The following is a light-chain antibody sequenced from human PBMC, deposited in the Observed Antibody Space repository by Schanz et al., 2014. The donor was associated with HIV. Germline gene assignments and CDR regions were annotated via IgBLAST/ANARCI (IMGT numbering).Light chain of an antibody. V-gene: IGLV1-40*01. CDR1: SSNIGAGYD. J-gene: IGLJ2*01. Sequence: QSVLTQPPSVSGAPGQRVTISCTGSSSNIGAGYDVHWYQHLPGTAPKLLIYGNTNRPSGVPNRFSGSKSGNTASLTVSGLQADDEADYYCSSFAGNNKLLFGGGTKLTVL. CDR2: GNT. CDR3: SSFAGNNKLL.